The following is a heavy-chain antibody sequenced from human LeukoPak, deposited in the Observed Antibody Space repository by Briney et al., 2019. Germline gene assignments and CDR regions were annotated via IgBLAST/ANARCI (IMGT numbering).Heavy chain of an antibody. CDR3: ASAGYDFWSGPQPPDY. CDR2: FDPEDGET. J-gene: IGHJ4*02. D-gene: IGHD3-3*01. CDR1: GYTLTELS. V-gene: IGHV1-24*01. Sequence: GASVKVSCKVSGYTLTELSMHWVRQAPGKGLEWMGGFDPEDGETIYAQKFQGRVTMTEDTSTDTAYMELSSLRSDDTAVYYCASAGYDFWSGPQPPDYWGQGTLVTVSS.